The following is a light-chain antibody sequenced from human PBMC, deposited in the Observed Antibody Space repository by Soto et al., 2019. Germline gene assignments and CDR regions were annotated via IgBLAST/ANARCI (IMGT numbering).Light chain of an antibody. CDR2: GAS. CDR3: QESDSVPECS. V-gene: IGKV1-39*01. CDR1: QSISNY. J-gene: IGKJ2*02. Sequence: DIQMTQSPSSLSASVGDRVTITCRASQSISNYVNWYQQKSGEAPKLLIYGASTLQRGVPSRFSGSGSGTHFTLTISSLQPEDFATYFCQESDSVPECSFGQGTKLEIK.